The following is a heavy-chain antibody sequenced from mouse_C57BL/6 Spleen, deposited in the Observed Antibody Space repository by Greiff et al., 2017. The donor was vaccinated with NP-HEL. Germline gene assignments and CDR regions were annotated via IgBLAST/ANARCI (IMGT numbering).Heavy chain of an antibody. CDR2: IDPETGGT. CDR1: GYTFTDYE. D-gene: IGHD1-1*01. V-gene: IGHV1-15*01. J-gene: IGHJ4*01. Sequence: VQLVESGAELVRPGASVTLSCKASGYTFTDYEMHWVKQTPVHGLEWIGAIDPETGGTAYNQKFKGKAILTADKSSSTAYMELRSLTSEDSAVYYCTRSGLLLYMDYWGQGTSVTVSS. CDR3: TRSGLLLYMDY.